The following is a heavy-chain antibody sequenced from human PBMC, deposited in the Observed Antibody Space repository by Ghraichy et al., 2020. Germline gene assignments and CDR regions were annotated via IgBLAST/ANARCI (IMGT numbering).Heavy chain of an antibody. Sequence: SETLSLTCTVSGASISSYNYCWGWIRQTPGKGLEWIGNYCFAGSRYFNPSLESRVTISVDTSKNQFSLTLTSVTAADTVGYYCASSYYDSGRYYYPRAFDIWGQGTLVSVSS. V-gene: IGHV4-39*01. CDR3: ASSYYDSGRYYYPRAFDI. CDR1: GASISSYNYC. D-gene: IGHD3-10*01. CDR2: YCFAGSR. J-gene: IGHJ3*02.